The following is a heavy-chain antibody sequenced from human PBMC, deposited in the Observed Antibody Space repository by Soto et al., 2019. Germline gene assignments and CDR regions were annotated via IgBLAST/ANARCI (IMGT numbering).Heavy chain of an antibody. V-gene: IGHV1-18*04. J-gene: IGHJ3*01. Sequence: QDQLVQSGAEVKKPGASVKVSCKASVFTSSGISWVRQAPGQRLEWMGWISTHNGNTIYAQKFQGRVIITMDTSTTTVSRGWRGLCPDARPVYLWAREGILGLFEAFDFGGQGPMVTVPS. CDR3: AREGILGLFEAFDF. D-gene: IGHD3-3*01. CDR2: ISTHNGNT. CDR1: VFTSSG.